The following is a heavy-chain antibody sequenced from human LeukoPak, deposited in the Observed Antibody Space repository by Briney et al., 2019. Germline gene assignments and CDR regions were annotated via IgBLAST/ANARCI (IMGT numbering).Heavy chain of an antibody. D-gene: IGHD2-21*01. V-gene: IGHV4-39*01. CDR1: GGSISSSSYY. CDR2: IYYSGST. CDR3: ARARSYFYCDY. Sequence: SETLSLTCTVSGGSISSSSYYWGWIRQPPGKGLEWIGSIYYSGSTYYNPSLKSRVTISGDTSKNQFSLKLTSVTAADTAVYFCARARSYFYCDYWGQGTLVTVSS. J-gene: IGHJ4*01.